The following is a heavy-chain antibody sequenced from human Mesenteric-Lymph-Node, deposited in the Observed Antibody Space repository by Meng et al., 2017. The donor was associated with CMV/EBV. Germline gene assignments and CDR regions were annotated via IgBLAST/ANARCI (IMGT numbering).Heavy chain of an antibody. CDR1: GGTFSSYA. Sequence: SVKVSCKASGGTFSSYAMSWVRQAPGQGLEWMGGIIPIHGIANYAQKFQGRVTITADKSTSTAYMELRSLRSDDTAVYYCARVSLAFGVVTILYGMDVWGQGTTVTVSS. J-gene: IGHJ6*02. V-gene: IGHV1-69*10. CDR2: IIPIHGIA. D-gene: IGHD3-3*01. CDR3: ARVSLAFGVVTILYGMDV.